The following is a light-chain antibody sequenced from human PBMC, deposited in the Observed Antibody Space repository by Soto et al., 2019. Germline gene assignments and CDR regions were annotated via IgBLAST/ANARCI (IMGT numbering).Light chain of an antibody. CDR2: AAS. V-gene: IGKV1-39*01. CDR1: QSISSY. Sequence: DIQMTQSPSSLSASVGDRVTITCRASQSISSYLNWYQQKPGKAPKLLLYAASSLQSGVPSRFSGSGSGTDFTRTISCLQPEDFATYYCQQSYSTPPRTFGGGTKVEIK. CDR3: QQSYSTPPRT. J-gene: IGKJ4*01.